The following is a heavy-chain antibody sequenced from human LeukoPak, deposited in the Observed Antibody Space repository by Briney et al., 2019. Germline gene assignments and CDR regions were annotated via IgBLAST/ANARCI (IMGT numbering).Heavy chain of an antibody. J-gene: IGHJ4*02. V-gene: IGHV4-59*01. CDR3: ARDATAMSKGIDY. Sequence: SETLSLTCNVSGGSIRSYYWSWIRQPPGKGLEWIGYIYYSGSTSYNPSLKSRLTISVDTSKNQFSLKLSSVTAADTAVYYCARDATAMSKGIDYWGEGTPVTVSS. D-gene: IGHD5-18*01. CDR2: IYYSGST. CDR1: GGSIRSYY.